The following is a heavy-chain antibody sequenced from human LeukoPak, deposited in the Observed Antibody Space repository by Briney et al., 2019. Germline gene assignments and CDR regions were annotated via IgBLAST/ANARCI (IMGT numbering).Heavy chain of an antibody. CDR2: ISTRAAII. CDR1: GFTFSDHY. D-gene: IGHD4-23*01. V-gene: IGHV3-11*01. CDR3: ARGGDYAGVAALLDL. J-gene: IGHJ4*02. Sequence: GGSLRLSCAASGFTFSDHYMSWIRQAPGKGPEWVAYISTRAAIIYYVDSVRGRFTVSADNAKNSLYLQMNSLRPEDTALYYCARGGDYAGVAALLDLWGQGTPVTVSS.